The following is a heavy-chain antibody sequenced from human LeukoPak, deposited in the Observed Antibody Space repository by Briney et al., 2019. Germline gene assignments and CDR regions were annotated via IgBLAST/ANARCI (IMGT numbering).Heavy chain of an antibody. CDR1: GFTFSSYS. V-gene: IGHV3-48*01. J-gene: IGHJ3*02. CDR2: ISSISSTI. D-gene: IGHD3-22*01. Sequence: GGSLRLSCAASGFTFSSYSMNWVRQAPGKGLEGVSYISSISSTIYYADSVKGRFTISRDNAKKSLYLQMNSMSAEDTAVYYCARDGPYYYDSSGYFDAFDIWGQGTMVTVSS. CDR3: ARDGPYYYDSSGYFDAFDI.